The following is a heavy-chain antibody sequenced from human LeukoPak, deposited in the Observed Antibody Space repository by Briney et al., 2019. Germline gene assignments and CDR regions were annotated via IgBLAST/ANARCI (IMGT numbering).Heavy chain of an antibody. D-gene: IGHD3-22*01. CDR1: GFTFSNAA. Sequence: GGSLRLSCTASGFTFSNAAMNWVRQAPGKGLEWAAFISYDGSNKYYADSVKGRFTISRDTSKNTLYLQMNSLRVEDTALYYCAKDQYYDSRGLLNFDYWGQGTLVTVSS. CDR3: AKDQYYDSRGLLNFDY. CDR2: ISYDGSNK. J-gene: IGHJ4*02. V-gene: IGHV3-30*02.